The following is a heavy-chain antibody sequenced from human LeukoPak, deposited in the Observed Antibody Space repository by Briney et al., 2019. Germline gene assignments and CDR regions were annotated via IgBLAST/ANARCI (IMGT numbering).Heavy chain of an antibody. CDR2: IIPIFNTI. J-gene: IGHJ6*02. V-gene: IGHV1-69*01. Sequence: ASVKVFCKASGGTLSTYSISWVRQAPGQGLEWMGGIIPIFNTINYAQRFQGRVTLTADESTSTAYMELSSLRSEDTAVYYCARGNSRWSTPTSSYYYRMDVWGQGTTVAVSS. CDR1: GGTLSTYS. D-gene: IGHD4-23*01. CDR3: ARGNSRWSTPTSSYYYRMDV.